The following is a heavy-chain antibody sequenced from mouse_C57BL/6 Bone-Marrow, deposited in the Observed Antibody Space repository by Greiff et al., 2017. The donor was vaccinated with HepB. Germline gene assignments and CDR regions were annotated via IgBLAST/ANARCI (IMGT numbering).Heavy chain of an antibody. V-gene: IGHV7-3*01. CDR1: GFTFTDYY. J-gene: IGHJ4*01. CDR2: IRNKANGYTT. CDR3: ARYGGRDYAMDY. Sequence: EVKLMESGGGLVQPGGSLSLSCAASGFTFTDYYMSWVRQPPGKALEWLGFIRNKANGYTTEYSASVKGRFTISRDNSQSILYLQMNALRAEDSATYYCARYGGRDYAMDYWGQGTSVTVSS.